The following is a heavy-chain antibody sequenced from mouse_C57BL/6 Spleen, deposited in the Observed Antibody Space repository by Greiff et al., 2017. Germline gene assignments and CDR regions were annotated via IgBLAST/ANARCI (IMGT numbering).Heavy chain of an antibody. J-gene: IGHJ2*01. CDR3: ARSSNWAYFDY. Sequence: VMLQQSGAELVQPGASVKISCKASGYAFSSYWMNWVKQRPGKGLEWIGQIYPGDGDTNYNGKFKGKATLTADKSSSTDYMQLSSLTSEDSAVYFCARSSNWAYFDYWGQGTTLTVSS. D-gene: IGHD4-1*02. CDR2: IYPGDGDT. CDR1: GYAFSSYW. V-gene: IGHV1-80*01.